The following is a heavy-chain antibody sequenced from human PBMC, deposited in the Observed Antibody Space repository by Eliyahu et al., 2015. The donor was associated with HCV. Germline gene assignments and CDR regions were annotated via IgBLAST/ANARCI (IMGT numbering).Heavy chain of an antibody. CDR1: GYTXTDYN. V-gene: IGHV1-2*06. CDR2: IIPNSGGT. D-gene: IGHD5-18*01. J-gene: IGHJ4*02. CDR3: ARGHNYGYEY. Sequence: QVQLVQSGAEVKKPGASVKVSCKASGYTXTDYNXXWVRPAPGQGLEWMGRIIPNSGGTNYAQKFQGRVTMTRDTSISTAYMELSSLRSDDTAVYYCARGHNYGYEYWGQGTLVTVSS.